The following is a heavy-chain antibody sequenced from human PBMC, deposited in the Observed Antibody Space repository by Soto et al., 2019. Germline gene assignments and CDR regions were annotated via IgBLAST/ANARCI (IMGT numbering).Heavy chain of an antibody. CDR3: TTDSYITSIIVRFDY. J-gene: IGHJ4*01. CDR1: GFTFSNAW. CDR2: VKSKNDGGTT. V-gene: IGHV3-15*07. Sequence: PGGSLRLACAASGFTFSNAWINWVRQAPGKGLEWVGRVKSKNDGGTTDFAAPVKGRFAISRDDSKNMVYLEMNSLQTEDTAIYYCTTDSYITSIIVRFDYWGHGTLLTVSS. D-gene: IGHD3-22*01.